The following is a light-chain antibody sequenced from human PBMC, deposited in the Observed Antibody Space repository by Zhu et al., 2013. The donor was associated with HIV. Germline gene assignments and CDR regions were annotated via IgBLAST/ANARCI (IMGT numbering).Light chain of an antibody. Sequence: ETVLTQSPGTLSLSPGERATLSCRASQTISADFVAWYQLKSGQAPRLLIYGASTRARGIPARFSGSGSGTDFTLTISRLEPEDAAVYYCQQYYRTPYSFGQGTKLEIK. V-gene: IGKV3-20*01. CDR1: QTISADF. CDR2: GAS. J-gene: IGKJ2*03. CDR3: QQYYRTPYS.